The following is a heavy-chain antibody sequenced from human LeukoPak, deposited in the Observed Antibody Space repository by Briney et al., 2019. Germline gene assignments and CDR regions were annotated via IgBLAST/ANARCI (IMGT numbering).Heavy chain of an antibody. CDR2: ISTYNGNT. D-gene: IGHD3-3*01. CDR1: GYTFNSYD. V-gene: IGHV1-18*01. Sequence: ASVKVSCKASGYTFNSYDITWVRQAPGQGLEWMAWISTYNGNTNYAQKVQGRVTMTTDTSTSTAYMELRSLRSDDTAVYYCARVLRYDFWSAYYFDYWGQGTLVTVPS. J-gene: IGHJ4*02. CDR3: ARVLRYDFWSAYYFDY.